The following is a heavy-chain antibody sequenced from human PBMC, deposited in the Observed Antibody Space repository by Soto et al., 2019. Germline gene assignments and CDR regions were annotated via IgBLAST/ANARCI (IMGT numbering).Heavy chain of an antibody. D-gene: IGHD3-22*01. CDR3: ASAPDYYDSSGYYFGDY. V-gene: IGHV1-69*01. CDR2: IIPIFGTA. CDR1: GGTFSSYA. J-gene: IGHJ4*02. Sequence: QVQLVQSGAEVKKPGSSVKVSCKASGGTFSSYAISWVRQAPGQGLEWMGWIIPIFGTANYAQKFQGRVTITADDSTSTAYMELSSLRSEDTAVYYCASAPDYYDSSGYYFGDYWGQGTLVTVSS.